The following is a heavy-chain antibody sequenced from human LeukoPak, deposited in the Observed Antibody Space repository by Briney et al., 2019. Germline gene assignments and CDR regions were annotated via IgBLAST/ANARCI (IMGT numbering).Heavy chain of an antibody. J-gene: IGHJ6*02. CDR2: IYTSGST. Sequence: SETLSLTCTVSGGPISSYYWSWIRQPAGKGLEWIGRIYTSGSTNYNPSLKSRVTMSVDTSKNQFSLKLSSVTAADTAVYYCAREVKAANLYGMDVWGQGTTVTVSS. CDR3: AREVKAANLYGMDV. V-gene: IGHV4-4*07. D-gene: IGHD1-7*01. CDR1: GGPISSYY.